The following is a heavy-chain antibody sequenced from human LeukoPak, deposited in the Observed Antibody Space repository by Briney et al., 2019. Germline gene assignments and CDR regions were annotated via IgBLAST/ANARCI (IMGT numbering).Heavy chain of an antibody. J-gene: IGHJ4*02. CDR2: IMQDGSEK. V-gene: IGHV3-7*01. CDR3: ARADTTMVDPYIDY. CDR1: GFTFSCYW. D-gene: IGHD5-18*01. Sequence: GGSLRLSCAAAGFTFSCYWVGLLRKAPGEGLEWVANIMQDGSEKYYVDSVKGRFTISRDNAKNSLYLQMNSLRAEDTAVYYCARADTTMVDPYIDYWGQGTLVTVSS.